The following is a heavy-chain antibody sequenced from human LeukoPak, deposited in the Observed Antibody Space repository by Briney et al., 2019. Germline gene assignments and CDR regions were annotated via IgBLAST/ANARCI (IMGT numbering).Heavy chain of an antibody. D-gene: IGHD3-22*01. CDR2: INPNSGGT. CDR1: GYTFTGYY. Sequence: RASVKVSCKASGYTFTGYYMHWVRQAPGQGLEWMGWINPNSGGTNYAQRFQGRVTMTRDTSISTAYMELSRLRSDDTAVYYCARDAYMIVVDTYYYMDVWGKGTTVTVSS. CDR3: ARDAYMIVVDTYYYMDV. V-gene: IGHV1-2*02. J-gene: IGHJ6*03.